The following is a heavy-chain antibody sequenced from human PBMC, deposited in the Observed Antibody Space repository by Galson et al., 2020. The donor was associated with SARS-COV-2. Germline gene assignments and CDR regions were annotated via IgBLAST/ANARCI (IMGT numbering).Heavy chain of an antibody. V-gene: IGHV3-23*01. CDR3: AKGTDVDPLDD. J-gene: IGHJ4*02. CDR2: ISASGTDT. CDR1: GFTITGYA. Sequence: GGSLRLSCTASGFTITGYAMSWVRQAPGQGLGWVSAISASGTDTYYADSVKGRFTISRDNSQNTVYLQMNSLRGEDTAIYYCAKGTDVDPLDDWGQGTLVTVSS.